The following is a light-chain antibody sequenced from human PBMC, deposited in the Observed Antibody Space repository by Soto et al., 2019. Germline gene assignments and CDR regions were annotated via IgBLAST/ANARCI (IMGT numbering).Light chain of an antibody. CDR2: CVS. Sequence: EVLMTQSPATLSLSRGEGATLSCRATQSVGNSLAWFQKRNGKAPRLLIYCVSTRAPGTPGSFRGSGYGTEFTLTISSMQNDDFETYYCQHYNSYSEAFGHGTKVDIK. CDR3: QHYNSYSEA. V-gene: IGKV3-15*01. J-gene: IGKJ1*01. CDR1: QSVGNS.